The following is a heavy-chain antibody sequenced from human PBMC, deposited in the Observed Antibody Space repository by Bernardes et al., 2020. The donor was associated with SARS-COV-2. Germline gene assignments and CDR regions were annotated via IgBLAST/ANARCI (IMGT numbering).Heavy chain of an antibody. J-gene: IGHJ6*04. CDR1: GFTFDDYA. Sequence: GGSLRLSCAASGFTFDDYAMHWVRQAPGKGLEWVSLISGDGGSTYYADSVKGRFTISRDNSKNSLYLQMNSLRTEDTALYYCAKDTATRITLFGVLLYGIVVWRNVPKVCFSS. D-gene: IGHD3-9*01. V-gene: IGHV3-43*02. CDR3: AKDTATRITLFGVLLYGIVV. CDR2: ISGDGGST.